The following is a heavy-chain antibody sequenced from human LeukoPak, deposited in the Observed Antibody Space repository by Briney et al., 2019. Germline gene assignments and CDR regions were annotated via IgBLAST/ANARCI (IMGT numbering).Heavy chain of an antibody. Sequence: ASVKVSCKASGCTFTSYGIIWVRQAPGQGLEWMGWISAYNGNTNYAQKLQGRVTMTTDTSTSTAYMELRSLRSDDTAVYYCARVLLWFGESPAYFDYWGQGTLVTVSS. CDR1: GCTFTSYG. CDR3: ARVLLWFGESPAYFDY. J-gene: IGHJ4*02. V-gene: IGHV1-18*01. CDR2: ISAYNGNT. D-gene: IGHD3-10*01.